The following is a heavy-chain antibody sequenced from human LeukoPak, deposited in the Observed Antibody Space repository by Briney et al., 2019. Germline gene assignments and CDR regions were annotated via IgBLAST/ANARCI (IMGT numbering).Heavy chain of an antibody. V-gene: IGHV3-74*01. D-gene: IGHD3-10*01. J-gene: IGHJ4*02. CDR1: GFTFSSYW. Sequence: GGSLRLSCAASGFTFSSYWMHWVRQAPGKGLVWVSRINSDGSSTSYADSVKGRFTISRDNAKNTLYLQMNSLRAEDTAVYYCAKDLEGYYYGSGSLYWGQGTLVTVSS. CDR2: INSDGSST. CDR3: AKDLEGYYYGSGSLY.